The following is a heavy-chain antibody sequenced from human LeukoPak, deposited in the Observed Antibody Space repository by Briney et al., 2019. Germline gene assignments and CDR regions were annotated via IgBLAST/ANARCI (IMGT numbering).Heavy chain of an antibody. Sequence: SVKVSCKASGGTFSSYTISWVRQAPGQGLEWMGRIIPILGIANYAQKFQGRVTITADKSTNTAYMELSSLRSEDTAVYYCATLSKSAHQFPFDPWGQGTLVTVSS. CDR1: GGTFSSYT. CDR2: IIPILGIA. CDR3: ATLSKSAHQFPFDP. D-gene: IGHD2-2*01. J-gene: IGHJ5*02. V-gene: IGHV1-69*02.